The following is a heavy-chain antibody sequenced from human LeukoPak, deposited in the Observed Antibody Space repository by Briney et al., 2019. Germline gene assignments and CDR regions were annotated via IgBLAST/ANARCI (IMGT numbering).Heavy chain of an antibody. V-gene: IGHV3-21*01. CDR2: ISSSSSYI. CDR1: GFTFSSYS. D-gene: IGHD3-22*01. J-gene: IGHJ4*02. Sequence: GGSLRLSCAASGFTFSSYSMNWVRQAPGKGLEWVSSISSSSSYIYYADSVKGRFTISRDNAKNSLYLQMNSLRAEDTAVYYCARDGDFSGYYAYYFDYWGQGTLVTVSS. CDR3: ARDGDFSGYYAYYFDY.